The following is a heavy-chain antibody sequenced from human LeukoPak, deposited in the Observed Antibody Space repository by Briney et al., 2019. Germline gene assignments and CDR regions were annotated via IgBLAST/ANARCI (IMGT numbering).Heavy chain of an antibody. D-gene: IGHD4-17*01. Sequence: ASVKVSCKASGYTFTSYDVHWVRQATGQGLEWMGWLNPNSGSTGYSQKFQGRVTMTRNTSITTAYMELSSLRSEDTAVYYCTNYRLVGDNGDATHYWGQGTLVTVSS. J-gene: IGHJ4*02. CDR3: TNYRLVGDNGDATHY. CDR2: LNPNSGST. CDR1: GYTFTSYD. V-gene: IGHV1-8*01.